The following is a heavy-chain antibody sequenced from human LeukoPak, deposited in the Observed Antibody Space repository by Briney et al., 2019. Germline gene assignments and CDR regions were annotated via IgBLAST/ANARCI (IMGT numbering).Heavy chain of an antibody. CDR2: ISRSSSTI. J-gene: IGHJ4*02. Sequence: GGSPRLSCAASGFTFSDSNMNWVRQAPGKGLEWVSYISRSSSTIYYADSVRGRFTISRDNAKNSLYLQMNSLRAEDTAVYYCATSSYYGSGSDNWGQGTLVTVSS. D-gene: IGHD3-10*01. V-gene: IGHV3-48*04. CDR1: GFTFSDSN. CDR3: ATSSYYGSGSDN.